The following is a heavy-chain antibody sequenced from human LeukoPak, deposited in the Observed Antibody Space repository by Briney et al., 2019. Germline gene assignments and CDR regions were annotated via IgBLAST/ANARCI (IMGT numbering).Heavy chain of an antibody. Sequence: GGSLRLSCTSSQLTFNRYVMAWVRQAPGKGLQWVSTISASGGTTYYADSVQGRFTISRDNSKNTLYLQMNSLRAEDTAVYYCATLYGDYNWYFDLWGRGTLVTVSS. CDR3: ATLYGDYNWYFDL. V-gene: IGHV3-23*01. CDR2: ISASGGTT. CDR1: QLTFNRYV. D-gene: IGHD4-17*01. J-gene: IGHJ2*01.